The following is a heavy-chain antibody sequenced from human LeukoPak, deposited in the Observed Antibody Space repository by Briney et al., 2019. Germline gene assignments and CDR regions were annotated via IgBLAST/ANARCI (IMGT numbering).Heavy chain of an antibody. J-gene: IGHJ4*02. CDR2: ISSIGTI. D-gene: IGHD3-22*01. CDR1: GFPFSSYE. CDR3: ARGGYHYDSSAYCDY. Sequence: GGSLRLSCVASGFPFSSYEMNWVRQAPGKGLEWVSYISSIGTIHYADSVKGRFTISRDNAKNSLYLQMNSLRAEDTAVYYCARGGYHYDSSAYCDYWGQGSLVTVSS. V-gene: IGHV3-48*03.